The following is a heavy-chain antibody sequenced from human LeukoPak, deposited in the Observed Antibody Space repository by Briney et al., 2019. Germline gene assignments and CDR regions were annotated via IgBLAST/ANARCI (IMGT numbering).Heavy chain of an antibody. CDR3: ARDSGYYATSSLFQDY. CDR2: IIPKSGGT. CDR1: GYTFTGYY. J-gene: IGHJ4*02. Sequence: ASVKVSCKASGYTFTGYYIHWVRQAPGQGLEWMGWIIPKSGGTNYAQKFQGRVTMTRDTSISTAYMELARLRSDDTAVYFCARDSGYYATSSLFQDYLGQGTLVTVSS. D-gene: IGHD3-3*01. V-gene: IGHV1-2*02.